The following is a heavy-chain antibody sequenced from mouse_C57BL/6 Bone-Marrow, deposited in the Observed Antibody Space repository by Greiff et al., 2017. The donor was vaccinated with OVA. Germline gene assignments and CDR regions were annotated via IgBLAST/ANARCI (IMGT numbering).Heavy chain of an antibody. CDR3: ARCITTVVARGYYFDY. CDR2: INSYGGCT. CDR1: EYEFPSHD. J-gene: IGHJ2*01. V-gene: IGHV5-2*01. Sequence: EVKLVESGGGLVQPGESLKLSCESNEYEFPSHDMSWVRQTPEKRLELVAAINSYGGCTYYPDTMERRFIISRDNTKKTLYLQMSSLRSEDTALYYCARCITTVVARGYYFDYWGQGTTLTVSS. D-gene: IGHD1-1*01.